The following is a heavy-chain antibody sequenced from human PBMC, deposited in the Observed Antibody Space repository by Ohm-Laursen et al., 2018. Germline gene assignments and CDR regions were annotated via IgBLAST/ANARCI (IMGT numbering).Heavy chain of an antibody. Sequence: SLSLSCAASGFTFSTYSMNWVRQAPGKGLEWVSSISSSSSYIYYADSVKGRFTISRDNAKNSLYLQMNSLRAEDTAVYYCASGLYSSSWYMEEDYWGQGTLVTVSS. CDR3: ASGLYSSSWYMEEDY. J-gene: IGHJ4*02. D-gene: IGHD6-13*01. CDR2: ISSSSSYI. CDR1: GFTFSTYS. V-gene: IGHV3-21*01.